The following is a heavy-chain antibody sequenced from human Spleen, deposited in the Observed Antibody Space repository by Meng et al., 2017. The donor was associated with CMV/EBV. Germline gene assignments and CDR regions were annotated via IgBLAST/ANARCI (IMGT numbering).Heavy chain of an antibody. CDR1: GSTFSSDW. CDR3: AKGSGYNPFDH. CDR2: VNSDGSST. D-gene: IGHD1-14*01. Sequence: GESLKISCAASGSTFSSDWMHWVRQAPGKGLVWVSTVNSDGSSTRYADSVKGRFTISRDNAKNTLYLEMDSLRAEDTAIYYCAKGSGYNPFDHWGQGTLVTVSS. J-gene: IGHJ4*02. V-gene: IGHV3-74*01.